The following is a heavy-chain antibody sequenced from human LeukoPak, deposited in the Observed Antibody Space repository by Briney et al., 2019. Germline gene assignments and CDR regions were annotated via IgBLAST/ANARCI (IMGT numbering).Heavy chain of an antibody. CDR2: ISHDGSQR. CDR3: AKGQNRDGGALAY. J-gene: IGHJ4*02. CDR1: GLTFSRFG. D-gene: IGHD5-24*01. Sequence: GGSLRLSCAASGLTFSRFGMHWVRQAPGKGLDWVALISHDGSQRYYTDSVRGRFTISRDNSKNTLYLQMDSLRAEDTAVYYCAKGQNRDGGALAYWGQGTLVTVSS. V-gene: IGHV3-30*18.